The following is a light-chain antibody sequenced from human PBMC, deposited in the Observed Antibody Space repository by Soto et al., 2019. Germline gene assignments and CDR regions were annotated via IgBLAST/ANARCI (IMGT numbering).Light chain of an antibody. CDR1: QDISSY. J-gene: IGKJ4*01. CDR3: QHLKSSPLS. CDR2: AAS. V-gene: IGKV1-9*01. Sequence: DIQLTQSPSFLSASVGDRVTITCRTSQDISSYLAWYQQKPGKAPQLLISAASTLQSGVPSRFSGSGSGTDYSLTLSSLQPEVLQPYCCQHLKSSPLSFGGGTRGEL.